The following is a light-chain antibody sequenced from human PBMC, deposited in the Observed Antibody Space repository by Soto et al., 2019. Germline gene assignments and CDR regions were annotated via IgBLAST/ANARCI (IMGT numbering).Light chain of an antibody. Sequence: DIQMTQSPSTLSASVGDRVTITCRASQSVSSRLAWYQHRPGKAPALLIYRASSLETGVPSRFSGSGSGTEFTLTISSLQPDDFATYYCQQYNSYSHTFGQGTKLEI. V-gene: IGKV1-5*03. CDR1: QSVSSR. CDR2: RAS. CDR3: QQYNSYSHT. J-gene: IGKJ2*01.